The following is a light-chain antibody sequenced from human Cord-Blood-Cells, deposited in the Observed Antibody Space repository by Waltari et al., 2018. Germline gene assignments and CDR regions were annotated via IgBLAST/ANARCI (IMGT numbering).Light chain of an antibody. V-gene: IGKV4-1*01. CDR3: QQYYSTPLT. J-gene: IGKJ4*01. CDR2: WAS. Sequence: DIVMTQPPDSLAVSLGERATINCKSRQSVLYSSNNKNYLAWYQQKPGQAPKLLIYWASTRESGVPDRFSGSGSGTDFTLTISSLQAEDVAVYYCQQYYSTPLTFGGGTKVEIK. CDR1: QSVLYSSNNKNY.